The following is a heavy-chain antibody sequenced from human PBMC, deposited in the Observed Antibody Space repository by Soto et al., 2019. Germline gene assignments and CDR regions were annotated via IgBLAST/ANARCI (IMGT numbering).Heavy chain of an antibody. Sequence: SETLSLTCTVSGGSISSGDYYWRWIRQPPGKGLEWIGYIYYSGSTYYNPSLKSRVTISVDTSKNQFSLKLSSVTAADTAVYYCARPYYGDNAFDIWGQGTMVTVSS. V-gene: IGHV4-30-4*01. CDR3: ARPYYGDNAFDI. CDR1: GGSISSGDYY. J-gene: IGHJ3*02. D-gene: IGHD4-17*01. CDR2: IYYSGST.